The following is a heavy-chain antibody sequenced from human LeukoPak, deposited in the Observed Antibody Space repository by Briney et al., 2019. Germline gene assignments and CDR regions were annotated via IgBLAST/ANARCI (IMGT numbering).Heavy chain of an antibody. Sequence: PGRSLRLYCAASGFTFDDYAMHWVRQAPGKGLEWVSGISWNSGSIGYADSVKGRFTISRDNAKNSLYLQMNSLRAEDMALYYCAKDIRMNGDAFDIWGQGTMVTVSS. CDR2: ISWNSGSI. J-gene: IGHJ3*02. CDR3: AKDIRMNGDAFDI. CDR1: GFTFDDYA. V-gene: IGHV3-9*03. D-gene: IGHD2-15*01.